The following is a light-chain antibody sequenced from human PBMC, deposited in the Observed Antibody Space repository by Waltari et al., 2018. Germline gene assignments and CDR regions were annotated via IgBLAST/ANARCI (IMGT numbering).Light chain of an antibody. V-gene: IGKV3-15*01. CDR2: GAS. Sequence: EVVMTQSPGIVSASPGERATLSCRASQSVSRNVAWYLQKPGQAPRLLIYGASTRAAGIPARFSGSGSGTEFTLTISSLQSEDFAVYYCQQYNNWLPYTFGQGAKLEIK. J-gene: IGKJ2*01. CDR1: QSVSRN. CDR3: QQYNNWLPYT.